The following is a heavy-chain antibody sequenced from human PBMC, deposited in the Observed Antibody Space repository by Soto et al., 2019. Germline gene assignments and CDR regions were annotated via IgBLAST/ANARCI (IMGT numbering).Heavy chain of an antibody. CDR2: ITGSGGST. J-gene: IGHJ4*02. D-gene: IGHD6-13*01. V-gene: IGHV3-23*01. CDR3: AKPTQQLVFGYFDY. Sequence: GGSLRLSCEASGFTFSNYAMSWVRQAPGKGLEWVSAITGSGGSTYYADSVKGRFTISRDNSNKRLYLQMNSLRAEDTAVYYCAKPTQQLVFGYFDYWGQGTLVTVSS. CDR1: GFTFSNYA.